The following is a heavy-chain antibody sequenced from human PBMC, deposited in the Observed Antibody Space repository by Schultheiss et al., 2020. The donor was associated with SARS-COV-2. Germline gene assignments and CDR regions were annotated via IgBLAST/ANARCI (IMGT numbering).Heavy chain of an antibody. CDR1: GFTFSGSA. CDR3: ARGYSSAWWYYFDH. Sequence: GGSLRLSCAASGFTFSGSAMHWVRQAPGRGLEWVAMISYDGGLKYYADSVKDRFTVSRDNSVTTLYLEMNSLRVEDTAVYYCARGYSSAWWYYFDHWGQGTLVTVSS. D-gene: IGHD6-19*01. CDR2: ISYDGGLK. J-gene: IGHJ4*02. V-gene: IGHV3-30-3*01.